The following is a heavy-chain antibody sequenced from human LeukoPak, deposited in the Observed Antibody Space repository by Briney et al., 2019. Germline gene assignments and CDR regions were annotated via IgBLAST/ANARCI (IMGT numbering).Heavy chain of an antibody. Sequence: GGSLRLSCAASGFTFSSYWMSWVRQAPGKGLEWVANIKQDGSEKYYVDSVKGRFTISRDNAKNSLYLQMNSLRAEDTAVYYCARSGYCSGGSCYYAFDIWGQGTMVTVSS. V-gene: IGHV3-7*01. CDR2: IKQDGSEK. CDR1: GFTFSSYW. D-gene: IGHD2-15*01. J-gene: IGHJ3*02. CDR3: ARSGYCSGGSCYYAFDI.